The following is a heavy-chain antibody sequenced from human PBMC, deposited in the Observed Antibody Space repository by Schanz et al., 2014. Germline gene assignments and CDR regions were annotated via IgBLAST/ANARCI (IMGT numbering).Heavy chain of an antibody. CDR3: ARQHLTTGYDFGNYYYYYPMDV. D-gene: IGHD5-12*01. CDR1: GGSISSGVW. Sequence: QVQLQESGPGLVKPSGTLSLTCVVSGGSISSGVWWTWARQSPGKGLEWIGFSRYSGSTNYNPSPQSRFPFSLAPPTNHFSRRRGSVPAADTAVYFCARQHLTTGYDFGNYYYYYPMDVWGQGTTVTVSS. CDR2: SRYSGST. J-gene: IGHJ6*02. V-gene: IGHV4-4*02.